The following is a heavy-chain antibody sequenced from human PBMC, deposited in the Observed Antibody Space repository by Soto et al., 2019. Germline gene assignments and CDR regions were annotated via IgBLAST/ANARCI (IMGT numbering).Heavy chain of an antibody. CDR3: SSPPRPLYYYYGMDV. V-gene: IGHV1-69*12. Sequence: QVQLVQSGAEVKKPGSSVKVSCKASGGTFSSYAISWVRQAPGQGLEWMGGIIPIFGTANYAQKLQGRVTITADESTSTAHMELRSVRSEDTAVYYCSSPPRPLYYYYGMDVWGQGTTVTVSS. J-gene: IGHJ6*02. CDR1: GGTFSSYA. CDR2: IIPIFGTA.